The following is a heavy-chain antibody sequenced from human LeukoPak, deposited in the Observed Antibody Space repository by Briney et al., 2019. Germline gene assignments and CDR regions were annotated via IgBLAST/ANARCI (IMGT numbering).Heavy chain of an antibody. D-gene: IGHD3-16*02. CDR2: INHSGST. J-gene: IGHJ4*02. CDR3: ARHLGVWGSYRYSYFDY. CDR1: GGSFSGYY. V-gene: IGHV4-34*01. Sequence: SETLSLTCAVYGGSFSGYYWSWIRQPPGKGLEWIGEINHSGSTNYNPSLKSRVTISVDTSKNQFSLKLSSVTAADTAVYYCARHLGVWGSYRYSYFDYWGQGTLVTVSS.